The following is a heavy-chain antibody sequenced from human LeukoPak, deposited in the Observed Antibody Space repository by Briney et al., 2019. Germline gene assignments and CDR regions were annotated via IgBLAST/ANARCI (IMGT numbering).Heavy chain of an antibody. D-gene: IGHD6-19*01. CDR2: INHSGST. J-gene: IGHJ3*02. CDR3: ARGPRLYSSGWYFSVAFDI. Sequence: SETLSLTCAVYGGSFSGYYWSWIRQPPGKGLEWIGEINHSGSTNYNPSLKSRVTISVDTSKNQFSLKLSSVTAADTAVYYCARGPRLYSSGWYFSVAFDIWGQGTMVTVSS. V-gene: IGHV4-34*01. CDR1: GGSFSGYY.